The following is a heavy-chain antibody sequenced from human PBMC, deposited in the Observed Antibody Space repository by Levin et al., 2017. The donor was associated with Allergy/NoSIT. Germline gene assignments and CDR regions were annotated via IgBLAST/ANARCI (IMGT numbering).Heavy chain of an antibody. J-gene: IGHJ3*01. V-gene: IGHV3-23*01. Sequence: HPGGSLRLSCAASGFTFSDYAMTWVRQAPGKGLEWVSVITGGGGDKYYGDSVKGRFTVSRDNSKDTLYLELNSLRAEDTAVYYCAKKQGGTSGFSFDVWGQGTMVTVSS. CDR2: ITGGGGDK. CDR3: AKKQGGTSGFSFDV. D-gene: IGHD1-1*01. CDR1: GFTFSDYA.